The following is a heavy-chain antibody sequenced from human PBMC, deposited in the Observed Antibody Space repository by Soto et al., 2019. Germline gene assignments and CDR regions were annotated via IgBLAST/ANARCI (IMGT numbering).Heavy chain of an antibody. J-gene: IGHJ6*02. CDR2: IIPISGTT. V-gene: IGHV1-69*13. CDR3: ARDRVSSSSCCDYGMDV. Sequence: GASVKVSCKASGDVFRSYGINWVRQAPGQGLEWMGGIIPISGTTNYAQKFQGRVAITADESTDTVYMELSSLRSEDTAVYYCARDRVSSSSCCDYGMDVWGQGTTVTVSS. CDR1: GDVFRSYG. D-gene: IGHD6-13*01.